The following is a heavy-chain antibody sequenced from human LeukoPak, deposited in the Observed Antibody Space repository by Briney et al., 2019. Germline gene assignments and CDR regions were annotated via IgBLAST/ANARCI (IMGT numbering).Heavy chain of an antibody. D-gene: IGHD4-23*01. CDR1: GGTFSSYA. CDR2: ITPIFGAA. Sequence: SVNVSCKASGGTFSSYAISWVRQAPGQGLEWMGEITPIFGAANYAQTFQGRVTITADESTSTVFMELSSLRSDDTAFYYCARNSRVASTSGLNYWGQGTLVTVSS. J-gene: IGHJ4*02. V-gene: IGHV1-69*13. CDR3: ARNSRVASTSGLNY.